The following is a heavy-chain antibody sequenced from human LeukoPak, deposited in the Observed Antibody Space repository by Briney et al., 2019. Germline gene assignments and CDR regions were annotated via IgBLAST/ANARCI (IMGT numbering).Heavy chain of an antibody. CDR1: GFTFSSYG. Sequence: GGSLRLSCAASGFTFSSYGMHWVRQAPGKGLEWVAFIRYDGSNKYYADSVKGRFTISRDNSKNTLCLQMNSLRAEDTAVYYCAKGHSWIQLCFDYWGQGTLVTVSS. CDR2: IRYDGSNK. D-gene: IGHD5-18*01. CDR3: AKGHSWIQLCFDY. J-gene: IGHJ4*02. V-gene: IGHV3-30*02.